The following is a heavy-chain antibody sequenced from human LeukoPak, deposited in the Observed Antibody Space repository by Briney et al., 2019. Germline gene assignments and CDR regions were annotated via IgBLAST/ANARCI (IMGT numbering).Heavy chain of an antibody. J-gene: IGHJ4*02. CDR2: INPNSGGT. V-gene: IGHV1-2*02. D-gene: IGHD3-16*01. CDR1: GYTFTGYY. Sequence: ASVKVSCKASGYTFTGYYMHWVRQAPGQGLEWMGWINPNSGGTNYAQKFQGRVALTRDTSISTTYMELIRLTSDDTAVYYCATSRGGLAVIFDSWGQGTLVTVSS. CDR3: ATSRGGLAVIFDS.